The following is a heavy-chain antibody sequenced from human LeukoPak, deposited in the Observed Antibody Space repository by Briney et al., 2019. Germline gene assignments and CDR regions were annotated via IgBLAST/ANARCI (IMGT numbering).Heavy chain of an antibody. CDR3: VRDKATYFDY. Sequence: PGGSLRLSCAVSGFTFSDYWVSWVRQAPGKGLEWVANIQPDGSEEYYVDSVNGRFTISRDNAGNSLYLQMNSLRDEDTAVYYCVRDKATYFDYWGQGTLVTVSA. D-gene: IGHD1-26*01. CDR2: IQPDGSEE. J-gene: IGHJ4*02. V-gene: IGHV3-7*01. CDR1: GFTFSDYW.